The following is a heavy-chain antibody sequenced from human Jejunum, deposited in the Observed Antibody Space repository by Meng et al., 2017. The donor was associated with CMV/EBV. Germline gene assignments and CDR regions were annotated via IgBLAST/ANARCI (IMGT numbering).Heavy chain of an antibody. CDR3: AHRGYYYGSGSYYTT. D-gene: IGHD3-10*01. V-gene: IGHV2-5*02. CDR1: GCTLSTREVG. Sequence: SGCTLSTREVGVGWTREPPGKDLEWLALIYWDDDKRYSPSMKSRLTITKDTSKNQVVLTLTKVDPVDTATDYCAHRGYYYGSGSYYTTWGQGTLVTVSS. CDR2: IYWDDDK. J-gene: IGHJ5*02.